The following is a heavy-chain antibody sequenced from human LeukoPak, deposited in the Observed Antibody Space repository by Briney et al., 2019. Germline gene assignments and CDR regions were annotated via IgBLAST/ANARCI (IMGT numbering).Heavy chain of an antibody. CDR1: GFTFSNYW. D-gene: IGHD2-21*02. CDR3: ARDRGVTLFYYGMDV. Sequence: GGSLRLSCAASGFTFSNYWMSWVRQAPGKGLEWVANIKQDGSEKNYVDSVKGRFTISRDNAKNSLYLQMNSLRAEDTAVYYCARDRGVTLFYYGMDVWGQGTTVTVSS. J-gene: IGHJ6*02. CDR2: IKQDGSEK. V-gene: IGHV3-7*01.